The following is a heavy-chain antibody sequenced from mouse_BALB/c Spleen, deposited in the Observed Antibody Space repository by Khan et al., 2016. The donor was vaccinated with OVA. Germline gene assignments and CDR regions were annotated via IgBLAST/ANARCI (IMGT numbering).Heavy chain of an antibody. V-gene: IGHV3-2*02. CDR1: GYSITSDYA. J-gene: IGHJ3*01. Sequence: EVQLQEPGPGLVKPSQSLSLTCTVTGYSITSDYAWNRIRQFPGNKLEWMSYIHSSGSTSYIPSLKSRTSITRDTSKNTSFLHLNSVTSEDTATYYCARRPAYWGQGTLVTVS. CDR3: ARRPAY. CDR2: IHSSGST.